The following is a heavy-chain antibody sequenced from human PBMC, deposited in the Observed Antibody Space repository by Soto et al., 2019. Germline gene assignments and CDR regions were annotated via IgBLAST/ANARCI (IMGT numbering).Heavy chain of an antibody. J-gene: IGHJ4*02. V-gene: IGHV3-7*01. CDR3: ATARGRTYYFDY. CDR1: GFTFSTSW. Sequence: EVQLEESGGGLVQPGGSLRLSCAASGFTFSTSWMTWVRQAPGKGLEWVATIKQDGSEKYYVASVRGRFTISRDNDRNSLSLQLNSLRAEDTAVYYCATARGRTYYFDYWGQGTLVTVSS. CDR2: IKQDGSEK. D-gene: IGHD3-16*01.